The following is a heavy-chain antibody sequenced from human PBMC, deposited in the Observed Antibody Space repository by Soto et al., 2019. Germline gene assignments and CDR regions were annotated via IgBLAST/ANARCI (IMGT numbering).Heavy chain of an antibody. V-gene: IGHV1-69*13. CDR2: IIPIFGTA. Sequence: GASVKVSCKASGGTFSSYAISWVRQAPGQGLEWMGGIIPIFGTANYAQKFQGRVTITADESTSTAYMELSSLRSEDTAVYYCARDASSRGSNSFDPWGQGTLVTVSS. D-gene: IGHD5-12*01. J-gene: IGHJ5*02. CDR3: ARDASSRGSNSFDP. CDR1: GGTFSSYA.